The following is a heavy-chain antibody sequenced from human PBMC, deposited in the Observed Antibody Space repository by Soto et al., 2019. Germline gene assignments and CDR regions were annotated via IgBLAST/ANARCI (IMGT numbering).Heavy chain of an antibody. J-gene: IGHJ6*03. Sequence: PSETLSLTCSVSGDSINSDKYYWCWIRHPPGKGLEWIGSIYFRGNTYYNPSLQTRVTISLDKSKSQFSLKLNSVTAADTAVYYCARGYQDIVVVPAAITNYYYYMDVWGKGTTVTVSS. CDR2: IYFRGNT. V-gene: IGHV4-39*01. D-gene: IGHD2-2*02. CDR3: ARGYQDIVVVPAAITNYYYYMDV. CDR1: GDSINSDKYY.